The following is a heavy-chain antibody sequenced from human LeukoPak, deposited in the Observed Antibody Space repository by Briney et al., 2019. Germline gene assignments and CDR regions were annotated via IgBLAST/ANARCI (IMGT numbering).Heavy chain of an antibody. Sequence: GSLRLSCAASGFTFTSYAMSWIRQPPGKGLEYIGYIYYTGSTNYSPSLKSRVTISVDTSNNQFSLKLSSVTAADTAVYYCARVTSGSRWYYFDYWGQGTLVTVSS. CDR1: GFTFTSYA. D-gene: IGHD6-13*01. CDR3: ARVTSGSRWYYFDY. J-gene: IGHJ4*02. V-gene: IGHV4-59*01. CDR2: IYYTGST.